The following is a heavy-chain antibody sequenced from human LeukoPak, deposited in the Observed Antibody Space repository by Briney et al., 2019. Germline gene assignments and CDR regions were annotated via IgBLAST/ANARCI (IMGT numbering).Heavy chain of an antibody. Sequence: GASVKVSCKVSGYTLTELSMHWVRQAPGKGLEWMGGFDPEDGETIYAQKFQGRVTMTEDTSTDTAYMELSSLRSEDTAVYYCATDADYYDSRGYRYWGQGTLVTVSS. CDR1: GYTLTELS. CDR3: ATDADYYDSRGYRY. J-gene: IGHJ4*02. D-gene: IGHD3-22*01. V-gene: IGHV1-24*01. CDR2: FDPEDGET.